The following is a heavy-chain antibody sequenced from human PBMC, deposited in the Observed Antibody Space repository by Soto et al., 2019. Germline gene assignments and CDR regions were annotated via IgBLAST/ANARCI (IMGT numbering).Heavy chain of an antibody. CDR1: GFSLSTSGVD. J-gene: IGHJ4*02. CDR2: IYWNDDK. V-gene: IGHV2-5*01. Sequence: QITLKESGPTLVKPTQTLTLTCTFSGFSLSTSGVDVGWIRQPPGKALEWLALIYWNDDKRYKPSLKSRLTITQGTSRTQVVLTMTHMDPLDTXTXXXXXXXXXXXXXXXXXDYWGQGTLVTVSS. CDR3: XXXXXXXXXXXXXXDY.